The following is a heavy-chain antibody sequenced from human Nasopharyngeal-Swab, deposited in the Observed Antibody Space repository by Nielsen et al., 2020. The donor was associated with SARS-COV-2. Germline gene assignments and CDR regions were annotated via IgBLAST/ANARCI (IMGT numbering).Heavy chain of an antibody. CDR2: ISGSGGST. CDR1: GFTFGSYA. J-gene: IGHJ4*02. CDR3: AKDPTRLWDVSI. V-gene: IGHV3-23*01. D-gene: IGHD3-16*01. Sequence: GESLKISCAASGFTFGSYAMSWVRQAPGKGLEWVSAISGSGGSTYYADSVKGRFTISRDNSKNTLYLQMNSLRAEDTAVYYCAKDPTRLWDVSIWGQGTLVTVSS.